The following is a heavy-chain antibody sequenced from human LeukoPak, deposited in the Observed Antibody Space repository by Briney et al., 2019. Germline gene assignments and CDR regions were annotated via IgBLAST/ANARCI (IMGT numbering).Heavy chain of an antibody. J-gene: IGHJ6*02. D-gene: IGHD5-24*01. CDR2: ISGDGGST. CDR1: GFTFDDYA. V-gene: IGHV3-43*02. CDR3: AKDILPLNYPRGMDV. Sequence: PGGSLRLSCAASGFTFDDYAMHWVRQAPGKGLEWVSLISGDGGSTYYADSVKGRFTISRDNSKNSLYLQMNSLRTEDTALYYCAKDILPLNYPRGMDVWAKGPRSPSP.